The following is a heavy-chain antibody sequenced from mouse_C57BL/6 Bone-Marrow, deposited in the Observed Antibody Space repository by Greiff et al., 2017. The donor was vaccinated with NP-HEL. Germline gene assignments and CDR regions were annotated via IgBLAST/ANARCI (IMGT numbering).Heavy chain of an antibody. CDR3: ARYGGNYYFDY. V-gene: IGHV1-82*01. CDR1: GYAFSSSW. Sequence: VQVVESGPELVKPGASVKISCKASGYAFSSSWMNWVKQRPGKGLEWIGRIYPGDGDTNYNGKFKGKATLTADKSSSTAYMQLSSLTSEDSAVCFCARYGGNYYFDYWGQGTTLTVSS. J-gene: IGHJ2*01. CDR2: IYPGDGDT. D-gene: IGHD2-1*01.